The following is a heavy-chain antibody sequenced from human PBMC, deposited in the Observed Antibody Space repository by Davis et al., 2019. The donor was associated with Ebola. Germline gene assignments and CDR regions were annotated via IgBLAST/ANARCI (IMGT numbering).Heavy chain of an antibody. CDR2: ISGSGGST. J-gene: IGHJ4*02. V-gene: IGHV3-23*01. CDR1: GFTFSSYA. CDR3: AKDLRGVGAAPFDY. D-gene: IGHD1-26*01. Sequence: LSLTCAASGFTFSSYAMSWVRQAPGKGLEWVSAISGSGGSTYYADSVKGRFTISRDNSKNTLYLQMNSLRAEDTAVYYCAKDLRGVGAAPFDYWGQGTLVTVSS.